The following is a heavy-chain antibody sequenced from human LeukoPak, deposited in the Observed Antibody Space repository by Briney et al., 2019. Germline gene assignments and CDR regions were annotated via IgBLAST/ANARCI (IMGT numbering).Heavy chain of an antibody. D-gene: IGHD6-13*01. CDR2: INSGGSST. CDR1: GFTFSSYC. V-gene: IGHV3-74*01. Sequence: GGSLRLSCAASGFTFSSYCMHWVRQAPGKGLVWVSRINSGGSSTSYADSVKGRLTISRDNAKNTLYLQMNSLRAEDTSVYYCAGDVDDSSSWYLGSFDPWGQGTLVTVSS. J-gene: IGHJ5*02. CDR3: AGDVDDSSSWYLGSFDP.